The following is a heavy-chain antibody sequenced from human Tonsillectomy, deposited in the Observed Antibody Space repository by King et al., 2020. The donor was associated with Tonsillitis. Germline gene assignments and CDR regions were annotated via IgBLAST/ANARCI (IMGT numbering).Heavy chain of an antibody. J-gene: IGHJ4*02. CDR2: IYYSGST. Sequence: QLQESGPGLVKPSETLSLTCTVSGGSISSSGYYWGWIRQPPGKGLEWIGSIYYSGSTYYNPSLKSRVTISVDTSKNQFSLKLRSVTAADTAVFFCARLEGSGGIVVVVAAHWGQGTLVTVSS. CDR1: GGSISSSGYY. V-gene: IGHV4-39*01. CDR3: ARLEGSGGIVVVVAAH. D-gene: IGHD2-15*01.